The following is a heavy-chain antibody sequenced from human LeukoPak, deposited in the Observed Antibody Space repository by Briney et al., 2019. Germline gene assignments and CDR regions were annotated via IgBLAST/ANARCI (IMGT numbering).Heavy chain of an antibody. CDR1: GFTFSSYG. Sequence: GGSLRLSCAASGFTFSSYGMHWVRQAPGKGLEWVAVIWYDGSNKYYADSVKGRFTISRDNSMNTLYLQMNSLRAEDTAVYYCARVIAAAGFDYWGQGTLVTVSS. V-gene: IGHV3-33*01. CDR3: ARVIAAAGFDY. CDR2: IWYDGSNK. D-gene: IGHD6-13*01. J-gene: IGHJ4*02.